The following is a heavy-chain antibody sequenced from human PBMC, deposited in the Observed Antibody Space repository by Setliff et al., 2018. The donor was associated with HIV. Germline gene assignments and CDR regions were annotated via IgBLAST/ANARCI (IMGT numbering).Heavy chain of an antibody. CDR3: ARGSTVGTAFDY. J-gene: IGHJ4*02. CDR2: TRNEANSYTT. CDR1: GFPFSDYY. D-gene: IGHD4-17*01. Sequence: GGSLRLSCAASGFPFSDYYMDWVRQAPGKGLEWVGRTRNEANSYTTEYAASVKGRFTISRDDSKNSLYLQMNSLKTEDTAVYYCARGSTVGTAFDYWGQGTLVTVSS. V-gene: IGHV3-72*01.